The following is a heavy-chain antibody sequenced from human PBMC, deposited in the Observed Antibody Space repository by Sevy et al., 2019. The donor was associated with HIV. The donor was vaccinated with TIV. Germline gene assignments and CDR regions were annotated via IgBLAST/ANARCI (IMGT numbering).Heavy chain of an antibody. Sequence: ASVKVYCKASGYTFTSYDIDWVRQATGQGLEWMGWMNPNTGNTGYAQKFQGRVTMTRDTSTSTAYMELRSLRSDDTAIYYCTRVMALNYYDTSVSMEYNWFDPWGQGTLVTVSS. V-gene: IGHV1-8*02. CDR2: MNPNTGNT. CDR3: TRVMALNYYDTSVSMEYNWFDP. D-gene: IGHD3-22*01. J-gene: IGHJ5*02. CDR1: GYTFTSYD.